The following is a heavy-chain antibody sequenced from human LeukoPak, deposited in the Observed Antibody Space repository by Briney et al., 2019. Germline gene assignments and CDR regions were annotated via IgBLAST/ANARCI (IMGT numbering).Heavy chain of an antibody. V-gene: IGHV4-59*08. CDR2: IYYSGST. CDR3: ARGEAYDFWSGYYIRTYYMDV. J-gene: IGHJ6*03. CDR1: GGSISSYY. D-gene: IGHD3-3*01. Sequence: SETLSLTCTVSGGSISSYYWSWIRRPPGKGLEWIGYIYYSGSTNYNPSLKSRVTISVDTSKNQFSLKLSSVTAADTAVYYCARGEAYDFWSGYYIRTYYMDVWGKGTTVTVSS.